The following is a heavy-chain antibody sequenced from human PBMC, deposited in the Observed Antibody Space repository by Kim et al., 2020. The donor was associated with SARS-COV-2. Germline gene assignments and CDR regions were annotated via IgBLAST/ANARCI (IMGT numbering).Heavy chain of an antibody. J-gene: IGHJ6*02. CDR3: ASGPHDYGDYVDYGMDV. CDR1: GGSISSGGYY. V-gene: IGHV4-31*03. CDR2: IYYSGST. D-gene: IGHD4-17*01. Sequence: SETLSLTCTVSGGSISSGGYYWSWIRQHPGKGLEWIGYIYYSGSTYYNPSLKSRVTISVDTSKNQFSLKLSSVTAADTAVYYCASGPHDYGDYVDYGMDVWGQGTTVTVSS.